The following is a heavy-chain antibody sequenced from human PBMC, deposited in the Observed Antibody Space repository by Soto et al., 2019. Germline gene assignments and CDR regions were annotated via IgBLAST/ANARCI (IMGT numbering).Heavy chain of an antibody. J-gene: IGHJ6*02. CDR2: FDPEDGET. D-gene: IGHD3-16*02. Sequence: ASVKVSCKVSGYTLTELSMHWVRQAPGKGLEWMGGFDPEDGETIYAQKFQGRVTMTGDTSTDTAYMELSSLRSEDTAVYYCASLKQPDYYYYGMDVWGQGTTVTVSS. CDR3: ASLKQPDYYYYGMDV. V-gene: IGHV1-24*01. CDR1: GYTLTELS.